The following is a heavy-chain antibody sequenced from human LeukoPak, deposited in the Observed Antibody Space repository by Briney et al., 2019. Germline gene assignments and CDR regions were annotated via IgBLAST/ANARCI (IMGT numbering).Heavy chain of an antibody. J-gene: IGHJ3*02. CDR2: ISSSSSYI. CDR3: ARVLYYYASGSYSDI. D-gene: IGHD3-10*01. Sequence: GGSLRLSCAASGFTFSTDSMNWVRQAPGKGLEWVSSISSSSSYIYYSDSVKGRFTISRDNAKNSLYLQMDSLTAEDTAVYYCARVLYYYASGSYSDIWGQGTMVTVSS. V-gene: IGHV3-21*01. CDR1: GFTFSTDS.